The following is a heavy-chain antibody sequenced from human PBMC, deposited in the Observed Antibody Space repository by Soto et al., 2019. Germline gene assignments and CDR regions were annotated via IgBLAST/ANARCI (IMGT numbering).Heavy chain of an antibody. CDR3: ARDSPIARMDV. D-gene: IGHD6-13*01. CDR1: GDSIRSGSYY. V-gene: IGHV4-31*02. CDR2: IYYSGST. Sequence: HVQLQESGPGLVKPSQTLSLTCTVSGDSIRSGSYYWSWIRQRPGKGLEWIGHIYYSGSTYYNPSLTSRVSISVDTSKNQFSLKLSSVTAADTAVFYCARDSPIARMDVWGQGNTVTVSS. J-gene: IGHJ6*02.